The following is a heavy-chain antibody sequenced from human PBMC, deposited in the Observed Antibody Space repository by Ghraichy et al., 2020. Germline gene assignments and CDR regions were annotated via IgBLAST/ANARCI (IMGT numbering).Heavy chain of an antibody. D-gene: IGHD3-3*01. CDR1: GFTFSNYW. CDR3: ARDGTGFWSGFGCFDY. J-gene: IGHJ4*02. CDR2: IKQDGSEK. Sequence: GESLNISCEASGFTFSNYWMSWVRQAPGKGLEWVANIKQDGSEKYYVDSMKGRFTISRDNAKNSLYLQMNSLRAEDTAVYYCARDGTGFWSGFGCFDYWGQGTLVTVSS. V-gene: IGHV3-7*01.